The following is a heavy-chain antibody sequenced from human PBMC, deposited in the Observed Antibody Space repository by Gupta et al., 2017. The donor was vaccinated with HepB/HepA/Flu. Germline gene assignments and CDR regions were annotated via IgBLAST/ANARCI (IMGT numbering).Heavy chain of an antibody. D-gene: IGHD3-22*01. J-gene: IGHJ5*02. Sequence: QVQLVESGGGVVQPGRSLRLSCAASGFTFSSFGMPWVRQAPGKGLEWVALIWYDGGNTYYADSVKGRFTISRENSQNTLYLQMSSLRVEDTAVYYCARDSTFYYDYRGSNRLDPWGQGTLVTVSS. CDR3: ARDSTFYYDYRGSNRLDP. CDR1: GFTFSSFG. CDR2: IWYDGGNT. V-gene: IGHV3-33*01.